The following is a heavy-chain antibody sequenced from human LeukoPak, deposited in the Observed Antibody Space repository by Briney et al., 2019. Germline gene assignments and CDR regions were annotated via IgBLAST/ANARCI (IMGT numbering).Heavy chain of an antibody. CDR3: AREKGSGWYDH. V-gene: IGHV3-21*01. Sequence: GGSLRLSCAASGFTFSSYSMNWVRQAPGKGLEWVSSISSSSSYIYYADSVKGRFTISRDNAKNSLYLQMNSLRAEDTAVYYCAREKGSGWYDHWGQRTLVTVSS. CDR2: ISSSSSYI. D-gene: IGHD6-19*01. J-gene: IGHJ5*02. CDR1: GFTFSSYS.